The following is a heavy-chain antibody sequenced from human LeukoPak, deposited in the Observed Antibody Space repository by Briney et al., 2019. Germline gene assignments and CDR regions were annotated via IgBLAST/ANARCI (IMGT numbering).Heavy chain of an antibody. J-gene: IGHJ4*02. D-gene: IGHD1-1*01. Sequence: GASVTVSFKASVYIFTFYYIHWVRQAPGQGLEWMEFINPNSGNTNYAQKLQGRVTMTSDTSISTAYMELSSLTSDDTAVYYCAREMRPATTPLGANWGQGTLVTVSS. CDR3: AREMRPATTPLGAN. V-gene: IGHV1-2*02. CDR2: INPNSGNT. CDR1: VYIFTFYY.